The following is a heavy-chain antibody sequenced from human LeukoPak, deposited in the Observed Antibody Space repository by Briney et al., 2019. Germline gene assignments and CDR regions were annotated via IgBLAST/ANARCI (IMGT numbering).Heavy chain of an antibody. J-gene: IGHJ4*02. D-gene: IGHD3-16*01. V-gene: IGHV4-34*01. CDR1: EFSVGSNY. CDR3: ARPLRGEWGYFEY. Sequence: GSLRLSCAASEFSVGSNYMTWVRQAPGKGLEWIGEINHRGNTNYNPSLKSRVTMSVDTSKNHFSLNLTSVTAADTAAYYCARPLRGEWGYFEYWGQGLLVTVSS. CDR2: INHRGNT.